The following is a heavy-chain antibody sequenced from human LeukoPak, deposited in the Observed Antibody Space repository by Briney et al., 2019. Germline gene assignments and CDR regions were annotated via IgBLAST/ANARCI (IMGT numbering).Heavy chain of an antibody. CDR1: GGTFSSYA. Sequence: ASVKVSCKASGGTFSSYAISWVRQAPGQGLEWMGGIIPIFGTANYAQKFQGRVTITADESTSTAYMELSSLRSEDTAVYYCARVGRWDGYNYVNYYGMDVWGQGTTVTVSS. V-gene: IGHV1-69*13. CDR2: IIPIFGTA. J-gene: IGHJ6*02. CDR3: ARVGRWDGYNYVNYYGMDV. D-gene: IGHD5-24*01.